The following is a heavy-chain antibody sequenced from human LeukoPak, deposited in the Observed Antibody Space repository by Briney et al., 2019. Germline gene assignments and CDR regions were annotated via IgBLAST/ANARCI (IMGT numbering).Heavy chain of an antibody. V-gene: IGHV3-30-3*01. CDR2: ISYDGSNK. J-gene: IGHJ6*02. CDR3: ARQTYYDILTGYYYYYGMDV. Sequence: GGSLRLSCAASGFTFSGYPIHWVRQAPGKGLEWVAVISYDGSNKYYADSVKGRFTISRDNSKNTLYLQMNSLRAEDTAVYYCARQTYYDILTGYYYYYGMDVWGQGTTVTVSS. D-gene: IGHD3-9*01. CDR1: GFTFSGYP.